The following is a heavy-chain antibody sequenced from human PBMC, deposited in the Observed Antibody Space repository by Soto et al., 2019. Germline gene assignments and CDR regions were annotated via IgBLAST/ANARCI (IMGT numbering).Heavy chain of an antibody. V-gene: IGHV3-23*01. CDR1: GVTFSTYS. Sequence: PGGSLRLSCAASGVTFSTYSLSWVRLAPGKGLEWVSSISGGGGTTYYTDSVKGRFTISRDNSENTLFLQLNSLRAEDTAIYYCAKVGCNGGSCSRDYFDYWGQGALVTVSS. D-gene: IGHD2-8*01. CDR2: ISGGGGTT. CDR3: AKVGCNGGSCSRDYFDY. J-gene: IGHJ4*02.